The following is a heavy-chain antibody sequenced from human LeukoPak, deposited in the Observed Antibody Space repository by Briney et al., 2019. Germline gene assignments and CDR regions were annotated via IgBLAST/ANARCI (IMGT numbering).Heavy chain of an antibody. Sequence: ASVKVSCKPSGYAFTIVGITWVRRAPGQGREWMGWISPYNGNTRYAQKFQGSVAMTTDTSTTTAYMELRGLRFNDTAVYYCARAGSGSGWYFDYWGQGTLVAVSS. CDR1: GYAFTIVG. CDR2: ISPYNGNT. D-gene: IGHD6-19*01. J-gene: IGHJ4*02. CDR3: ARAGSGSGWYFDY. V-gene: IGHV1-18*01.